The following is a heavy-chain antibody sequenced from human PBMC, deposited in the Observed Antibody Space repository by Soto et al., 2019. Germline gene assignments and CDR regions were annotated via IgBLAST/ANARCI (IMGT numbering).Heavy chain of an antibody. J-gene: IGHJ6*01. CDR3: AGGIQPPTLSPWDV. V-gene: IGHV4-34*01. CDR2: LNHTGST. CDR1: GGSFSNYY. D-gene: IGHD1-1*01. Sequence: SETLSLTCAIYGGSFSNYYWNWIRQPPGKGLESRGKLNHTGSTNYSPSLKRRVTISADVSESLVSLTMTSVTDADTAHYYCAGGIQPPTLSPWDVWGPGTSVTVSS.